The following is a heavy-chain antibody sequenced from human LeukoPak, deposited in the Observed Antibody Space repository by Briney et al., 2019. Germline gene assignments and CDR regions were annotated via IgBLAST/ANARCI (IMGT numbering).Heavy chain of an antibody. V-gene: IGHV3-30*04. D-gene: IGHD3-10*01. J-gene: IGHJ6*03. CDR1: GFTFSSYA. CDR2: ISYDGSNK. CDR3: ARDSGGSGSYYVYGGSPVYYYYYMDV. Sequence: GGSLRLSCAASGFTFSSYAMHWVRQAPGKGLEWVAVISYDGSNKYYADSVKGRFTISRDNSKNTLYLQMNSLRADDTAVYYCARDSGGSGSYYVYGGSPVYYYYYMDVWGKGTTVTISS.